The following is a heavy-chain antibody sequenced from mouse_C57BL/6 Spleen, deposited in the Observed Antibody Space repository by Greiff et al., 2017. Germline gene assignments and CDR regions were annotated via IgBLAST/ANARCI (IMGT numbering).Heavy chain of an antibody. Sequence: QVQLQQPGTELVKPGASVKLSCKASGYTFTSYWMHWVKQRPGQGLEWIGNINPSNGGTNYNEKFKSEATLTVDKSSSTAYMQLSSLTSEDSAVYYCARGNLGYYGSSYGWFAYWGQGTLVTVSA. CDR3: ARGNLGYYGSSYGWFAY. J-gene: IGHJ3*01. CDR1: GYTFTSYW. CDR2: INPSNGGT. D-gene: IGHD1-1*01. V-gene: IGHV1-53*01.